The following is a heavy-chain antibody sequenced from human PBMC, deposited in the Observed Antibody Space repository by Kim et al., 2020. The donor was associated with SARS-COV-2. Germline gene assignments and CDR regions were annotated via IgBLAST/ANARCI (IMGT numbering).Heavy chain of an antibody. J-gene: IGHJ4*02. D-gene: IGHD3-10*01. V-gene: IGHV3-11*01. Sequence: ADSVKGRFTIAREKAKNSLYLQMNSLRAEDTAVYYCAGGTMVRGVIFDYWGQGTLVTVSS. CDR3: AGGTMVRGVIFDY.